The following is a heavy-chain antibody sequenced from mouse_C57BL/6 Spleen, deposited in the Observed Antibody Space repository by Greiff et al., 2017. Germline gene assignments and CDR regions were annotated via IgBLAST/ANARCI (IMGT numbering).Heavy chain of an antibody. Sequence: DVKLVESGGGFVKPGGSLKLSCAASGFTFSSYSMSWVRQTPEKRLEWVATISDGGSNTYYPENVKGRVTISRDNATSNLYLHMSSLTSEDTAMYYCAREGYDYLYAMGYWGQGASVTVSS. D-gene: IGHD2-4*01. CDR1: GFTFSSYS. J-gene: IGHJ4*01. V-gene: IGHV5-4*01. CDR3: AREGYDYLYAMGY. CDR2: ISDGGSNT.